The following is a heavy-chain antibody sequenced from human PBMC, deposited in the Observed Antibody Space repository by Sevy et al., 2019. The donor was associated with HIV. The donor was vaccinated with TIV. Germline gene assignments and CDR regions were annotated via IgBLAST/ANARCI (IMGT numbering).Heavy chain of an antibody. D-gene: IGHD3-22*01. V-gene: IGHV1-69*13. CDR1: GGTFSSYA. CDR2: IIPIFGTA. Sequence: ASVKVSCKASGGTFSSYAISWVRQAPGQGLEWMGGIIPIFGTANYAQKFQGRVTITADESTSTAYMELSSLRSEDTAVYYCARGRGDSSGYYYGSYYFDYWGQGTLVTVPS. CDR3: ARGRGDSSGYYYGSYYFDY. J-gene: IGHJ4*02.